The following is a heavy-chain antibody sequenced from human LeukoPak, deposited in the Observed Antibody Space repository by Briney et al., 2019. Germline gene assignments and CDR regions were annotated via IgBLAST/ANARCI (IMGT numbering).Heavy chain of an antibody. D-gene: IGHD3-3*01. Sequence: PSETLSLPCTVSGGSISSYYWSWIRQPPGKGLEWIGYIYYSGSTNYNPSLKSRVTISVDTSKNQFSLKLSSVTAADTAVYYCARSLRFLEWLSIKGPFGAFDIWGQGTMVTVSS. CDR2: IYYSGST. V-gene: IGHV4-59*01. CDR3: ARSLRFLEWLSIKGPFGAFDI. CDR1: GGSISSYY. J-gene: IGHJ3*02.